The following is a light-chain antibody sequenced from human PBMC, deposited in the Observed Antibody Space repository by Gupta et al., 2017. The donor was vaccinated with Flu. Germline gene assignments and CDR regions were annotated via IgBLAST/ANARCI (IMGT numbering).Light chain of an antibody. CDR2: DAS. Sequence: DIQMIQPPSSLFAPVGDRVTITCQASPDIRRFLNWYQQKPGKAPKLLIFDASSLERGVPSRFSGSGFGTTFTFTISNLQPEDFATYYCQQHDSLPLTFGGGTKVEIK. J-gene: IGKJ4*01. CDR1: PDIRRF. CDR3: QQHDSLPLT. V-gene: IGKV1-33*01.